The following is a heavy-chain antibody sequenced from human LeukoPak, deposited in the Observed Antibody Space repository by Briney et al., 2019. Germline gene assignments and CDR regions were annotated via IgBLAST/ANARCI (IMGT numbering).Heavy chain of an antibody. CDR1: GDFITAYY. CDR3: ASNTGTVFDY. V-gene: IGHV4-59*01. CDR2: VYYTGST. Sequence: SETLSLTRTVSGDFITAYYWSWIRQPPGKGLEWIGYVYYTGSTEYNPSLRSRVTISLDLSKHQFSLNLTSVTAADTAVYHCASNTGTVFDYWGQGALVTVSS. J-gene: IGHJ4*02. D-gene: IGHD7-27*01.